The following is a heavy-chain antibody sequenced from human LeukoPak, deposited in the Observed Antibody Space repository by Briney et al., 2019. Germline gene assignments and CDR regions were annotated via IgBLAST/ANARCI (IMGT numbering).Heavy chain of an antibody. CDR2: IYPGDSDT. CDR1: GYRFTSYW. CDR3: ARQYYFGYSLDF. J-gene: IGHJ4*02. Sequence: GASLQISCKGSGYRFTSYWIGWVRQMPGKGLEWMGSIYPGDSDTRYSPSFQGQVTISADKSISTAYLQWSSLKASDTAMYYCARQYYFGYSLDFWGQGTLVTVSS. D-gene: IGHD5-18*01. V-gene: IGHV5-51*01.